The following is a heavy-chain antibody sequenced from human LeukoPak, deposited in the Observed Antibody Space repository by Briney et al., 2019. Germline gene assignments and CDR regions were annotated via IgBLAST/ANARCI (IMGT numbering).Heavy chain of an antibody. CDR1: GFTFSSYA. J-gene: IGHJ4*02. D-gene: IGHD5-12*01. Sequence: SGGFLRLSCAASGFTFSSYAMSWVRQAPGKGLEWVSAISGSGYSTYYADSVKGRFTISRDNSKNTLYLQMNSLRAEDTAVYYCAKEAGYSGYDYPDYWGQGTLVTVSS. V-gene: IGHV3-23*01. CDR2: ISGSGYST. CDR3: AKEAGYSGYDYPDY.